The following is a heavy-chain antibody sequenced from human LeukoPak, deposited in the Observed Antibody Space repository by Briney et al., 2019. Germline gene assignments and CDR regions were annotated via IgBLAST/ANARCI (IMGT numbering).Heavy chain of an antibody. CDR3: ARDLDYYDSSGYYDY. J-gene: IGHJ4*02. D-gene: IGHD3-22*01. Sequence: PGGSLRLSCAASGFTFSSYAMPWVRQAPGKGLEWVAVISYDGSNKYYADSVKGRFTISRDNSKNTLYLQMNSLRAEDTAVYYCARDLDYYDSSGYYDYWGQGTLVTVSS. V-gene: IGHV3-30-3*01. CDR1: GFTFSSYA. CDR2: ISYDGSNK.